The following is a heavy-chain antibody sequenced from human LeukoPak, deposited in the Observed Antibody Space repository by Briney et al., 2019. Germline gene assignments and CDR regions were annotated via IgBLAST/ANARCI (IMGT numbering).Heavy chain of an antibody. V-gene: IGHV3-74*01. J-gene: IGHJ4*02. CDR2: INSDGSST. Sequence: PGGSLRLSCAASGFTFSSYWMHWVRQAPGKGLVWVSRINSDGSSTSYADSVKGRFTISRDNAKNTLYLQMNSLRAEDTAVYYCSRVSPEGDYDYWGQGTLVTVSS. D-gene: IGHD4-17*01. CDR3: SRVSPEGDYDY. CDR1: GFTFSSYW.